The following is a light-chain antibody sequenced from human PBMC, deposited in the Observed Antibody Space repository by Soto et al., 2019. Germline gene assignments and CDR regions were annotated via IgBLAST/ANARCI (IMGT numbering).Light chain of an antibody. CDR2: VAS. Sequence: EIVMTQSPATLSVSPGERATLSCRASQNIRGNLAWYQQKPGQPPRVLIYVASPRATGVPDSFSGSESGTEFTLTISSLQSEDFAVYYCQQYNNWPPHTFGQGTKLEIK. CDR1: QNIRGN. J-gene: IGKJ2*01. CDR3: QQYNNWPPHT. V-gene: IGKV3-15*01.